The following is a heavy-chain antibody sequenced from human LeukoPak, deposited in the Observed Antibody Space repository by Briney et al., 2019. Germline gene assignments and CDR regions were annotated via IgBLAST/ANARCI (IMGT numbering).Heavy chain of an antibody. CDR1: GGSFSGYY. J-gene: IGHJ4*02. Sequence: SETLSLTCAVYGGSFSGYYWSWIRQPPGKGLEWIGSIYYSGSTYYNPSLKSRVTISVDTSKNQFSLKLSSVTAADTAVYYCARRTPHNDYWGRGTLVTVSS. CDR2: IYYSGST. D-gene: IGHD2-15*01. CDR3: ARRTPHNDY. V-gene: IGHV4-34*01.